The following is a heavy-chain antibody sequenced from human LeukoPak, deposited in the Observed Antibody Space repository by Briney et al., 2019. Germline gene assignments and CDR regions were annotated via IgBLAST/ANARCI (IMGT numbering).Heavy chain of an antibody. CDR2: IDWDDDK. CDR1: GFSLSTRGMC. CDR3: ARMATGGYAYDY. Sequence: SGPTLVNPTQILTLTCTFSGFSLSTRGMCVSWIRQPPGKALEWLARIDWDDDKYSSTSLKTRLTISKDTSKNQVVLTMTNMDPVDTATYYCARMATGGYAYDYWGQGTLVTVSS. D-gene: IGHD5-12*01. J-gene: IGHJ4*02. V-gene: IGHV2-70*11.